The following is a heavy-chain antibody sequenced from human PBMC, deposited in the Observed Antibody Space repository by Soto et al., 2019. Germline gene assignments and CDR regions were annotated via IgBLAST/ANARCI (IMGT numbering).Heavy chain of an antibody. CDR2: IYYSGST. J-gene: IGHJ5*02. V-gene: IGHV4-39*01. CDR3: ARGGYSSSDNWFDP. CDR1: GGSISSSSYY. D-gene: IGHD6-13*01. Sequence: QLQLQESGPGLVKPSETLSLTCTVSGGSISSSSYYWGWIRQPPGKGLEWIGSIYYSGSTYYNPSLKSRVTISVDTSKNQFSLKLSSVTAADTAVYDCARGGYSSSDNWFDPWGQGTLVTVSS.